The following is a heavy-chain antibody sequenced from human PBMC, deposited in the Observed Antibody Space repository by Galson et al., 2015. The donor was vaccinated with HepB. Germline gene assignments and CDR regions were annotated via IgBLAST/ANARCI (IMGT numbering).Heavy chain of an antibody. CDR2: IIPIFGTA. D-gene: IGHD6-6*01. CDR1: GGTFSSYA. CDR3: ATSPGDSSSSASYYYCYGMDV. J-gene: IGHJ6*02. V-gene: IGHV1-69*13. Sequence: SVKVSCKASGGTFSSYAISWVRQAPGQGLEWMGGIIPIFGTANYAQKFQGRVTITADESTSTAYMELSSLRSEDTAVYYCATSPGDSSSSASYYYCYGMDVWGQGTTVTVSS.